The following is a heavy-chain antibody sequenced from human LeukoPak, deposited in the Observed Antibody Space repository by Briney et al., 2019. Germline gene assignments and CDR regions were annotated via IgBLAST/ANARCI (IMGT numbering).Heavy chain of an antibody. Sequence: SETLSLTCAVYGESFDGFYWNWIRQPPGKGLEWIGEINHSGMSGYNPALKSRVAISADSSKRQFSLDLTSVTAADTAVYYCAIRLATSRLATATTWFDPWGQGTLVSVSS. V-gene: IGHV4-34*01. CDR3: AIRLATSRLATATTWFDP. J-gene: IGHJ5*02. CDR1: GESFDGFY. CDR2: INHSGMS. D-gene: IGHD3-9*01.